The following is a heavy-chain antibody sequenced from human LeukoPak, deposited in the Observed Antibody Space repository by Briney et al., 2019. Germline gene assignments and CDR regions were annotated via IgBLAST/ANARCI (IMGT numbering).Heavy chain of an antibody. CDR1: GFTFSDYY. V-gene: IGHV3-11*01. CDR2: ISSSGSTI. J-gene: IGHJ4*02. CDR3: ARDRRSGWYSPDY. D-gene: IGHD6-19*01. Sequence: PGGSLRLSCAASGFTFSDYYMSWIRQAPGKGLEWVSYISSSGSTIYYADSVKGRFTISRDNAKNSLYLQMNSLRAEDTAVYYCARDRRSGWYSPDYWGQGTLVTVSS.